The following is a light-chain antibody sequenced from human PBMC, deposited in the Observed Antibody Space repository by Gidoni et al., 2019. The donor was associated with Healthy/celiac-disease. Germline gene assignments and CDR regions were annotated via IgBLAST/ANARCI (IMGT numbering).Light chain of an antibody. CDR3: QQYNNWPAGT. J-gene: IGKJ1*01. CDR2: GAS. Sequence: EIVMTQCPATLSVSPGERATLSCRASPSVSSNLAWYQQKPGQAPRLLIYGASTRATGIPAGFSGSGSGTEFTLTISSLQSEDFAVYYCQQYNNWPAGTFGQGTKVEIK. CDR1: PSVSSN. V-gene: IGKV3-15*01.